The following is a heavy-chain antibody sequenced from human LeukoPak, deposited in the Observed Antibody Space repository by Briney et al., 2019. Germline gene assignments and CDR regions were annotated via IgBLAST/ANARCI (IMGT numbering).Heavy chain of an antibody. V-gene: IGHV3-23*01. CDR3: AKETSSSFDY. CDR2: ISNSGGST. CDR1: GFTFSSDA. Sequence: PGGSLRPSCAASGFTFSSDAMNWVRQAPGKGLEWVSGISNSGGSTYYADSVKGRFTISRDNSKNTLYLQMNSLRAEDTAVYYCAKETSSSFDYWGQGTLVTVSS. J-gene: IGHJ4*02. D-gene: IGHD6-6*01.